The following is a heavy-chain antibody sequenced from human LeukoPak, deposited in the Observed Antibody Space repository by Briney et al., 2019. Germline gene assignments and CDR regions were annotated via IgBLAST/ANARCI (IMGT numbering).Heavy chain of an antibody. CDR1: GFTFSSYG. J-gene: IGHJ4*02. D-gene: IGHD3-9*01. CDR3: ARGRTGRYFDWPATLDY. CDR2: IWYDGSNK. Sequence: PGGSLRLSCAASGFTFSSYGMHWVRQAPGKGLEWGAVIWYDGSNKYYADSVKGRFTISRDNSKNTLYLQMNSLRAEDTAVYYCARGRTGRYFDWPATLDYWGQGTLVTVSS. V-gene: IGHV3-33*01.